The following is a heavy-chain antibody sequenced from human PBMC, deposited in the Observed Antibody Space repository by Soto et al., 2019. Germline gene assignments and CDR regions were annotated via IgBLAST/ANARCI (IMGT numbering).Heavy chain of an antibody. CDR3: AKDLSSGSHHRAVFDY. D-gene: IGHD1-26*01. Sequence: GGSLRLSCAASGFTFSSYGMHWVRQAPGKGLEWVAVISYDGSNKYYADSVKGRFTISRDNSKNTLYLQMNSLRAEDTAVYYCAKDLSSGSHHRAVFDYWGQGTLVTVSS. CDR1: GFTFSSYG. J-gene: IGHJ4*02. V-gene: IGHV3-30*18. CDR2: ISYDGSNK.